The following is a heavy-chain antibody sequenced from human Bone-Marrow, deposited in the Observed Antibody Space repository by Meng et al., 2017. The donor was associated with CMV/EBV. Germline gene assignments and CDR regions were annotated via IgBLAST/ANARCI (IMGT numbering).Heavy chain of an antibody. CDR3: ARALKPGGIVGATADY. Sequence: GGSLRLSCAASGFTFSSYWMSWVRQAPGKGLEWVANIKQDGSEKYYVDSVKGRFTISRDNAKNSLYLQMNSLRAEDTALYYCARALKPGGIVGATADYWGQGTLVTVSS. CDR1: GFTFSSYW. V-gene: IGHV3-7*03. J-gene: IGHJ4*02. D-gene: IGHD1-26*01. CDR2: IKQDGSEK.